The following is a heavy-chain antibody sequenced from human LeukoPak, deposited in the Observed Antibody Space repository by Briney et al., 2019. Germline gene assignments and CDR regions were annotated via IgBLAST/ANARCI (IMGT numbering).Heavy chain of an antibody. Sequence: GGSLRLSCAASGFAISSYTMNWVRLAPGKGLEWVSSISSSGSKMYYADSLKGRFTVSGDNAKNSLYLQMNSLRAEDTAVYYCARALEADYWGQGTLVTVSS. CDR3: ARALEADY. CDR1: GFAISSYT. V-gene: IGHV3-21*01. J-gene: IGHJ4*02. CDR2: ISSSGSKM.